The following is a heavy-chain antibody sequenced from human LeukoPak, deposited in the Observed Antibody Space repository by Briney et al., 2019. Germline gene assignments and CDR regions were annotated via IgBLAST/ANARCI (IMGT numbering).Heavy chain of an antibody. Sequence: PSETLSLTCTVSGGSISSGDYYWSWIRQPPGKGLEWIGYIYYSGSTCYNPSLKSRVTISVDTSKNQFSLKLSSVTAADTAVYYCARALAARSYYYGMDVWGQGTTVTVSS. CDR1: GGSISSGDYY. D-gene: IGHD2-15*01. CDR3: ARALAARSYYYGMDV. V-gene: IGHV4-30-4*01. J-gene: IGHJ6*02. CDR2: IYYSGST.